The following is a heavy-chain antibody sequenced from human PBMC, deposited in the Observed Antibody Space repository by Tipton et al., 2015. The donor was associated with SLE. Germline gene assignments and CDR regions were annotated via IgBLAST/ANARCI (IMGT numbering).Heavy chain of an antibody. CDR2: ISSSGTTK. V-gene: IGHV3-11*04. Sequence: SLRLSCATSGFTFSDYSMSWIRQSPGKGLEWISYISSSGTTKYYADSVKGRFTVSRDNADASLFLQMHSLRADDTALYYCAITSGFYGTTFDYWGQGTQVTVSS. CDR3: AITSGFYGTTFDY. D-gene: IGHD3-22*01. J-gene: IGHJ4*02. CDR1: GFTFSDYS.